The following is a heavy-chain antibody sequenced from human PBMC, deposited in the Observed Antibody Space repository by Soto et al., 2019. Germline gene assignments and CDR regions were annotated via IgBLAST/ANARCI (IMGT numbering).Heavy chain of an antibody. Sequence: PGGSLRLSCAASGFTFRNYYMTWMRQTPGKGLEWISTITSSGGSTYYAASVKRRVTISRDNANNSLYLQMTGLRAEDTVLYYCARDKYTNSVNYFDLWGQGTLVTVSS. CDR3: ARDKYTNSVNYFDL. CDR2: ITSSGGST. CDR1: GFTFRNYY. D-gene: IGHD6-6*01. V-gene: IGHV3-11*01. J-gene: IGHJ5*02.